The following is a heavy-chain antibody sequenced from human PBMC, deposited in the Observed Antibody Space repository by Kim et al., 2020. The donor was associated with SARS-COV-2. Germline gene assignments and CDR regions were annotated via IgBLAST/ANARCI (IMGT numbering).Heavy chain of an antibody. CDR3: ARGGPIAVAGTEDWFDP. Sequence: ASVKVSCKASGYTFTSYYMHWVRQAPGQGLEWMGIINPSGGSTSYAQKFQGRVTMTRDTSTSTVYMELSSLRSEDTAVYYCARGGPIAVAGTEDWFDPWGQGTLVTVSS. J-gene: IGHJ5*02. CDR1: GYTFTSYY. D-gene: IGHD6-19*01. V-gene: IGHV1-46*01. CDR2: INPSGGST.